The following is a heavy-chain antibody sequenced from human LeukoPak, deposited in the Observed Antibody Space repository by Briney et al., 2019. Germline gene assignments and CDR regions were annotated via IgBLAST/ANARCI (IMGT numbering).Heavy chain of an antibody. CDR3: AKDSSSSSWSGAFDI. Sequence: GGSLRLSCAASGFTLEDYAMHWVRQPPGKGRGGVSGISWNSGSIGYADSVKGRFTISRDNAKNSLYLQMNSLRAEDTALYYCAKDSSSSSWSGAFDIWGQGTMVTVSS. V-gene: IGHV3-9*01. CDR1: GFTLEDYA. D-gene: IGHD6-13*01. J-gene: IGHJ3*02. CDR2: ISWNSGSI.